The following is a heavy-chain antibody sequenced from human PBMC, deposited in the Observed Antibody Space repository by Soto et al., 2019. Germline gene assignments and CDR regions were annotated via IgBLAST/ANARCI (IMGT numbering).Heavy chain of an antibody. CDR2: ISYDGSNK. D-gene: IGHD3-22*01. CDR3: AKDLYDSSGYYQTPRH. J-gene: IGHJ1*01. CDR1: GFTFSSYG. Sequence: GFTFSSYGMHWVRQAPGKGLEWVAVISYDGSNKYYADSVKGRFTISRDNSKNTLYLQMNSLRAEDTAVYYCAKDLYDSSGYYQTPRHWGQGTLVTVSS. V-gene: IGHV3-30*18.